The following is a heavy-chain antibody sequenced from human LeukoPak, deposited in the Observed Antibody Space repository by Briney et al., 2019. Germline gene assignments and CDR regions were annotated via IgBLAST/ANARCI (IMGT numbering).Heavy chain of an antibody. D-gene: IGHD6-13*01. CDR2: INPNSGGT. Sequence: ASVKVSCKASGYTFTSYDINWVRQATGQGLEWMGWINPNSGGTNYAQKFQGRVTMTRDTSISTAYMELSRLGSDDTAVYYCARAGTGAAAAGPGTSFDIWGQGTMVTVSS. J-gene: IGHJ3*02. CDR3: ARAGTGAAAAGPGTSFDI. V-gene: IGHV1-2*02. CDR1: GYTFTSYD.